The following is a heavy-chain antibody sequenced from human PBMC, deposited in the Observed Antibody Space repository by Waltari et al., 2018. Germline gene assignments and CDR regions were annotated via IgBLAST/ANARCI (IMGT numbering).Heavy chain of an antibody. CDR3: ARDFIGSYYFRD. D-gene: IGHD1-26*01. CDR1: GLAVSATY. CDR2: IYTGGST. V-gene: IGHV3-53*01. Sequence: EVQLVESGGGLIQPGGSLRLSCAASGLAVSATYRSLVRQAPGKGLEWVSVIYTGGSTYYEDSVKGRFSISRDISKNTLYLQMSSLRAEDTAVYYCARDFIGSYYFRDWGQGALVTVSS. J-gene: IGHJ4*02.